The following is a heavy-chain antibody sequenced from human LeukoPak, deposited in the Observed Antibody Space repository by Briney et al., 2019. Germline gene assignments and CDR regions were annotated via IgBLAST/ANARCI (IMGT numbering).Heavy chain of an antibody. D-gene: IGHD2-21*01. V-gene: IGHV4-39*07. CDR3: ARGRRFLPDAFDI. Sequence: SETLSLTCTVSGGSISSSSYYWGWIRQPPGKGLEWIGRIYYSGSTNYNPSLKSRVTISVDTSKNQFSLKLSSVTAADTAVYYCARGRRFLPDAFDIWGQGTMVTVSS. CDR2: IYYSGST. J-gene: IGHJ3*02. CDR1: GGSISSSSYY.